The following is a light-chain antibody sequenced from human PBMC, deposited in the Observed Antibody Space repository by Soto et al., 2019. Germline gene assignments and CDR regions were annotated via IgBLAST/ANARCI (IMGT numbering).Light chain of an antibody. J-gene: IGLJ2*01. CDR1: SGHSSYA. CDR3: QTWGTGMV. CDR2: LNSDGSH. Sequence: QAVVTQSPSASASLGASVKLTCTLSSGHSSYAIAWHQQQPEKGPRYLMKLNSDGSHSKGDGIPDRFSGSSSGAERYLTISSLQSEDEADYDCQTWGTGMVFGGGTKLTVL. V-gene: IGLV4-69*01.